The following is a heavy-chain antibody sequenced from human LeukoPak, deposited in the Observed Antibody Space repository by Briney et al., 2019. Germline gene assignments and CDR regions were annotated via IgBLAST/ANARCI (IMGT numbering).Heavy chain of an antibody. CDR1: GYTFSSYG. Sequence: ASVKVSCKASGYTFSSYGISWVRQAPGQGLEWMGWISAYNGNTNYAQKLQGRVTMTRDTSISTAYMELSRLRSDDTAVYYCARDDHSPYYYDSSGLNWFDPWGQGTLVTVSS. CDR3: ARDDHSPYYYDSSGLNWFDP. CDR2: ISAYNGNT. D-gene: IGHD3-22*01. V-gene: IGHV1-18*01. J-gene: IGHJ5*02.